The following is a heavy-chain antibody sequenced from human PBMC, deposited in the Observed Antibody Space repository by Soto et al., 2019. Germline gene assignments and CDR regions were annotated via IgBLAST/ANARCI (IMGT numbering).Heavy chain of an antibody. CDR2: INPNSGGT. Sequence: ASVKVSCKASGYTFTGYYMHWVRQAPGQGLEWMGWINPNSGGTKYVQKFQGRVTMTRDTSISTVYLELSRLGSDDTAVYYCARGWGIAAPGPNWFDPWGQGTLVTVSS. CDR1: GYTFTGYY. J-gene: IGHJ5*02. V-gene: IGHV1-2*02. D-gene: IGHD6-13*01. CDR3: ARGWGIAAPGPNWFDP.